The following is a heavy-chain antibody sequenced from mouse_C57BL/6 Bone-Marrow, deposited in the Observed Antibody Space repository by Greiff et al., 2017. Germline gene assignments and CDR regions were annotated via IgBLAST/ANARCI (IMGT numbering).Heavy chain of an antibody. CDR1: GYTFTSYW. CDR3: ARESRQLRPYYVDY. CDR2: IDPSDSYT. D-gene: IGHD3-2*02. Sequence: VQLQQPGAELVMPGASVKLSCKASGYTFTSYWMHWVKQRPGQGLEWIGEIDPSDSYTNYNQKFKGKSTLTVDKSSSTAYMQLSSLTSEDSAVYYCARESRQLRPYYVDYWGQGNTLTVSS. V-gene: IGHV1-69*01. J-gene: IGHJ2*01.